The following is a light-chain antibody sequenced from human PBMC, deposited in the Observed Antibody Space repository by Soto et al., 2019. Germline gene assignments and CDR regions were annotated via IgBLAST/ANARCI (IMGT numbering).Light chain of an antibody. Sequence: QSVLTQPPSASGTPGQRVTISCSGSSSNIGSNTVNWYQQLPGTAPKLLIYSNNQRPSGVPDRFSGSKSGTSASLAISGLEAEVWADYYCAAWDNSLSGPVFGGGTTLPVL. J-gene: IGLJ2*01. CDR1: SSNIGSNT. V-gene: IGLV1-44*01. CDR2: SNN. CDR3: AAWDNSLSGPV.